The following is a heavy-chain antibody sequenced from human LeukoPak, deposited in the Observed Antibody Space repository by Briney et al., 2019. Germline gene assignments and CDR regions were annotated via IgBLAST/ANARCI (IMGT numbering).Heavy chain of an antibody. V-gene: IGHV4-39*01. J-gene: IGHJ4*02. CDR2: VFYSGST. CDR1: GVSVTSTTYY. D-gene: IGHD1-1*01. Sequence: SETLSLTCTVSGVSVTSTTYYWGWIRQPPGKGLEWIGTVFYSGSTYYNPALKSRVTMSVDTSRNQFSLKLTSVTAADTAVYFCARQPTVTHLERFDYWGQGTLVTVSS. CDR3: ARQPTVTHLERFDY.